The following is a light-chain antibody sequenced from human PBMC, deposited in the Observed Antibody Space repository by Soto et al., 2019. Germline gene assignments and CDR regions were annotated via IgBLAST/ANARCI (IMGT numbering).Light chain of an antibody. J-gene: IGLJ1*01. Sequence: QSVLTQPASVSGSPGQSITISCTGTSSDVGGYNYVSWYQQHPGKAPKLMIYEVSNRPSGVSNRFSGSKSGNTASLTISGLQAEEEADYYCSSYTSSSTLVFGTGTRSPS. CDR3: SSYTSSSTLV. CDR2: EVS. CDR1: SSDVGGYNY. V-gene: IGLV2-14*01.